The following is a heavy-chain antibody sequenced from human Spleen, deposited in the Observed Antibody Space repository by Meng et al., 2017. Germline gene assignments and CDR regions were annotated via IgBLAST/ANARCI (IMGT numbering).Heavy chain of an antibody. CDR1: GFTFSSYA. CDR3: ARSPIDKYDLSALPLDY. D-gene: IGHD3-16*01. CDR2: ISYDGSNK. Sequence: GESLKISCAASGFTFSSYAMHWVRRAPGKGLEWVAVISYDGSNKYYADSVKGRFTISRDNSKNTLYLQMNSLRAEDTAVYYCARSPIDKYDLSALPLDYWGQGTLVTVSS. J-gene: IGHJ4*02. V-gene: IGHV3-30*04.